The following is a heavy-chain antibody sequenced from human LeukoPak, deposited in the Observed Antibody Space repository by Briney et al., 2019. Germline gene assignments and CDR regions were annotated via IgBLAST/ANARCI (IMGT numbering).Heavy chain of an antibody. CDR1: GYTFTSYD. Sequence: GASVKVSCKASGYTFTSYDINWVRQATGQGLEWMGWMNPNSGNTGYAQKFQGRVTMTRNTSITTAYMELSSLRSEDTAVYYCARGSGSWYWIDYWGQGTQVTVSS. V-gene: IGHV1-8*01. J-gene: IGHJ4*02. D-gene: IGHD6-13*01. CDR2: MNPNSGNT. CDR3: ARGSGSWYWIDY.